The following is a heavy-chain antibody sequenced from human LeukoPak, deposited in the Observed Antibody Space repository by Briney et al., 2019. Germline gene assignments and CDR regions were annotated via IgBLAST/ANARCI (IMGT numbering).Heavy chain of an antibody. J-gene: IGHJ4*02. Sequence: ASVKVSCKASGGTFSSYAISWVRQAPGQGLEWMGGIIPIFGTANYAQKFQGRVTITADESTSTAYMEPSSLRSEDTAVYYCARAASTWGYYDSSGYYFDYWGQGTLVTVSS. CDR1: GGTFSSYA. CDR3: ARAASTWGYYDSSGYYFDY. V-gene: IGHV1-69*13. D-gene: IGHD3-22*01. CDR2: IIPIFGTA.